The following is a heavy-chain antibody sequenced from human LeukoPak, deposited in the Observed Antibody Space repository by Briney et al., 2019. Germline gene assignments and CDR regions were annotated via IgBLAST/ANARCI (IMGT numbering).Heavy chain of an antibody. CDR1: GYTFTVYY. J-gene: IGHJ6*03. CDR2: INPNSGGT. Sequence: ASVKVSCKASGYTFTVYYMHWVRQAPGQGLEWMGWINPNSGGTNYAQKFQGRVTMTRDTSISTAYMELSRLRSDDTAVYYCAAESSDHRLVVVLPASYYYYMDVWGKGTTVTVSS. CDR3: AAESSDHRLVVVLPASYYYYMDV. V-gene: IGHV1-2*02. D-gene: IGHD2-2*01.